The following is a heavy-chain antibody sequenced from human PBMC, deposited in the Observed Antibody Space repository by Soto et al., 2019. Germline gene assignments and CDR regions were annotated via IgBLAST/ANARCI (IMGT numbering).Heavy chain of an antibody. CDR1: GGTFSSYA. CDR2: IIPIFGTA. J-gene: IGHJ4*02. Sequence: QVQLVQSGAEVKKPGSSVKVSCKASGGTFSSYAISWVRQAPGQGLEWMGGIIPIFGTANYAQKFQGRVTITADKSTSTAYMELSSLRSEDTAVYYCAVHHYYESSGYYYYFDYWGQGTLVTVSS. D-gene: IGHD3-22*01. CDR3: AVHHYYESSGYYYYFDY. V-gene: IGHV1-69*06.